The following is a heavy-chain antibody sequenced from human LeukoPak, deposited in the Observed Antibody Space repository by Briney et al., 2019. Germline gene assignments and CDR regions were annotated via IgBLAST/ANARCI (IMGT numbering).Heavy chain of an antibody. V-gene: IGHV1-69*04. D-gene: IGHD6-6*01. Sequence: SVKVSCKASGGTFSSYAISWVRQAPGQGLEWRGRIIPIFGIANYAQKFQGRVTITADKSTSTDYMELSSLRSEDTAVYYCARDLEYSSSSNWFDPWGQGTLVTVSS. CDR1: GGTFSSYA. J-gene: IGHJ5*02. CDR2: IIPIFGIA. CDR3: ARDLEYSSSSNWFDP.